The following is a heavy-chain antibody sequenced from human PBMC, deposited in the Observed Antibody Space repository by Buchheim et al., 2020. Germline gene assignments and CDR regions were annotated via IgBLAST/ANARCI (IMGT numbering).Heavy chain of an antibody. Sequence: EVQLVESGGGLVQPGGSLRLSCAASGFTVSSNYMSWVRQAPGKGLEWVSVIYSGGSTYYAYSVKGRFPIPRDNSKNTLYLQMNSLRAEDTAVYYCARARRRIAVAGYFDYWGQGTL. CDR1: GFTVSSNY. CDR3: ARARRRIAVAGYFDY. D-gene: IGHD6-19*01. J-gene: IGHJ4*02. V-gene: IGHV3-66*01. CDR2: IYSGGST.